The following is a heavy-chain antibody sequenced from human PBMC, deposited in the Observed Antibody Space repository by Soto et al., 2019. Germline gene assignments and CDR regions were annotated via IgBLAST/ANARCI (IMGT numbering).Heavy chain of an antibody. J-gene: IGHJ3*02. CDR2: IWYDGSIK. CDR1: GFTFGIYG. CDR3: ARATSGSFDALDM. V-gene: IGHV3-33*01. D-gene: IGHD1-26*01. Sequence: QVQLVGSGGGVVQPGRSLRLSCAASGFTFGIYGMHWVRQAPGKGLEWVAVIWYDGSIKYHADSVKGRFTISRDNSKNTVYLQMNSLRDEDTAVYYCARATSGSFDALDMWGQGTMVTVSS.